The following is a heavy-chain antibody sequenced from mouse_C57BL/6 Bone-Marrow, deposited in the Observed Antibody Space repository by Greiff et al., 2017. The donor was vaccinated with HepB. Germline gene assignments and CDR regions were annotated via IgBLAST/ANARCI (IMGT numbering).Heavy chain of an antibody. CDR2: IRSKSNNYAT. D-gene: IGHD6-1*01. J-gene: IGHJ4*01. CDR1: GFSFNTYA. V-gene: IGHV10-1*01. Sequence: EVKLQESGGGLVQPKGSLKLSCAASGFSFNTYAMNWVRQAPGKGLEWVARIRSKSNNYATYYADSVKDRFTISRDDSESMLYLQMNNLKTEDTAMYYCVSSPYYAMDYWGQGTSVTVSS. CDR3: VSSPYYAMDY.